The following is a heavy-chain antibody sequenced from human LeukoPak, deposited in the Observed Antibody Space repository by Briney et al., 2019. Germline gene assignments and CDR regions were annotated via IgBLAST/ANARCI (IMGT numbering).Heavy chain of an antibody. V-gene: IGHV4-34*01. CDR3: ARDAPDDYGDYYYGMDV. D-gene: IGHD4-17*01. J-gene: IGHJ6*02. Sequence: SETLSLTCAVYGGSFSGYYWSWIRQPPGKGLEWIGEINHSGSTNYNPSLKSRVTISVDTSKNQFSLKLSSVTAADTAVYYCARDAPDDYGDYYYGMDVWGQGTTVTVSS. CDR1: GGSFSGYY. CDR2: INHSGST.